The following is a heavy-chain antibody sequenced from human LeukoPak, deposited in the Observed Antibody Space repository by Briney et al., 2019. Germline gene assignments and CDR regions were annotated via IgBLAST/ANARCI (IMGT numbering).Heavy chain of an antibody. J-gene: IGHJ4*02. CDR1: GGSISSSSYY. CDR2: IYYSGST. D-gene: IGHD3-22*01. V-gene: IGHV4-39*07. CDR3: ARVSGRYYYDSSGYYPIDY. Sequence: SETLSLTCTVSGGSISSSSYYWGWLRQPPGKGLEWIGSIYYSGSTYYNPSLKSRVTISVDTSKNQFSLKLSSVTAADTAVYYCARVSGRYYYDSSGYYPIDYWGQGTLVTVSS.